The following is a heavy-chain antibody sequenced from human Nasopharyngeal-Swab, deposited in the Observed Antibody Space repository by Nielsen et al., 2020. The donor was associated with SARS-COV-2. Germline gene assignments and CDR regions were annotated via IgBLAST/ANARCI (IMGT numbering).Heavy chain of an antibody. J-gene: IGHJ4*02. CDR2: IYYSGST. CDR1: GGSTSSYY. Sequence: SETLSPTCTVAGGSTSSYYWSWIRQPAGKGLEWIGYIYYSGSTNYNPSLKSRVTISVDTSKNQFSLKLSSVTAADTAVYYCARESYYDSSGYRRVFDYWGQGTLVTVSS. CDR3: ARESYYDSSGYRRVFDY. V-gene: IGHV4-59*01. D-gene: IGHD3-22*01.